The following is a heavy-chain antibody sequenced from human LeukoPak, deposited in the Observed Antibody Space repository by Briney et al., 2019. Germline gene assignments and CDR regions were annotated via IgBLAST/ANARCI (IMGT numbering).Heavy chain of an antibody. CDR2: IYHSGST. V-gene: IGHV4-30-2*01. J-gene: IGHJ6*02. Sequence: SETLSLTCAVSGGSISSGGYSWSWIRQPPGKGLEWIGYIYHSGSTYYNPSLKSRVTISVDRSKNQFSLKLSSVTAADTAVYCCARGRDYYYGMDVWGQGTTVTVSS. CDR1: GGSISSGGYS. CDR3: ARGRDYYYGMDV.